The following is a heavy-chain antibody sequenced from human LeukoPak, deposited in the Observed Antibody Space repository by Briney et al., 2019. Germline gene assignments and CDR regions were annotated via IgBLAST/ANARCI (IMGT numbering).Heavy chain of an antibody. D-gene: IGHD5-18*01. CDR1: GGSISSYY. CDR3: ARDLGYFDAFDI. CDR2: IYYSGST. Sequence: SETLSLTCTVSGGSISSYYWSWIRQPPGKGLEWIGYIYYSGSTNYNPSLKSRVTISVDTSKNQFSLKLSSVTAADTAVYYCARDLGYFDAFDIWGQGTMATVSS. V-gene: IGHV4-59*01. J-gene: IGHJ3*02.